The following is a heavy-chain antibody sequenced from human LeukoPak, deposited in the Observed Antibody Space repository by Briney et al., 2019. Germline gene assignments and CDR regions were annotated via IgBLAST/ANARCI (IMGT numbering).Heavy chain of an antibody. J-gene: IGHJ5*02. D-gene: IGHD6-13*01. V-gene: IGHV4-39*07. CDR2: IYYSGDT. Sequence: PSETLSLTCTVSGGSISSTGYYWAGIRQAPGKGLEWIGSIYYSGDTYYNPSLKSRVTISMDTSKNQFSLKLTSVTAADTAVYYCARGAAVGDNWFDPWGQGTLVTVSS. CDR3: ARGAAVGDNWFDP. CDR1: GGSISSTGYY.